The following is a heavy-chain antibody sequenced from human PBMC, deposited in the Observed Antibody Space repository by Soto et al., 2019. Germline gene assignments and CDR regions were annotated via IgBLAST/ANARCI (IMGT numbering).Heavy chain of an antibody. CDR2: ISDSGGTS. CDR1: GFIFSNYV. CDR3: ARERPRSRYFDY. V-gene: IGHV3-23*01. J-gene: IGHJ4*02. Sequence: PGGSLRLSCAASGFIFSNYVMSWVRQAPGKGLEWVSSISDSGGTSYYADSVKGRFTISRDNSKNTLYLQMNSLRAEDTAVYYCARERPRSRYFDYWGQGTLVTVSS.